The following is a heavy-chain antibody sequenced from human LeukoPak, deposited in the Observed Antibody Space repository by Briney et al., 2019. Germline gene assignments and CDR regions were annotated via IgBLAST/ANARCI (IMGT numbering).Heavy chain of an antibody. CDR2: ISSNGGST. CDR1: GFTFSSYW. J-gene: IGHJ3*02. Sequence: GGSLRLSCAASGFTFSSYWMSWVRQAPGKGLEHLSVISSNGGSTDYANSVKGRVTISRDNSKNTLYLQLGSLRADDMAVYYCARALTFYYSDAFDIWGQGTMVTVSS. CDR3: ARALTFYYSDAFDI. D-gene: IGHD3-22*01. V-gene: IGHV3-64*01.